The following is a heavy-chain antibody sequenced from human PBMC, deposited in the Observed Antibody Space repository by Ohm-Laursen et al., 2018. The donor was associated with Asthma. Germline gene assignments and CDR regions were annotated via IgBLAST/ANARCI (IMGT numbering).Heavy chain of an antibody. CDR1: GFTFTSYD. Sequence: SLRLSCSASGFTFTSYDMYWVRQAPGKGLEFVAVIWYGGSNKYYADSVKGRFTISRDNSKNTLFLQMNSLRPDDTAVYYCARRDFSGGDTNAAFDIWGQGTMVAVSS. CDR2: IWYGGSNK. CDR3: ARRDFSGGDTNAAFDI. J-gene: IGHJ3*02. V-gene: IGHV3-33*08. D-gene: IGHD2-21*02.